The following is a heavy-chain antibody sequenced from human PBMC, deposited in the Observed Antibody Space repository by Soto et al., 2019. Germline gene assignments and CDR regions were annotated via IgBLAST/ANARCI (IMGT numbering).Heavy chain of an antibody. D-gene: IGHD6-13*01. J-gene: IGHJ6*02. V-gene: IGHV4-4*07. CDR1: GGSNSTYY. CDR2: IDTSGNT. CDR3: ARYSSNWFQTEGMDV. Sequence: SETLSLTCTVSGGSNSTYYWCWIRQPAGKGLEWIGRIDTSGNTNYNPSLKSRVTMSVDTSTKQFSLKLTSVTAADTAVYYCARYSSNWFQTEGMDVWGQGTTVTVS.